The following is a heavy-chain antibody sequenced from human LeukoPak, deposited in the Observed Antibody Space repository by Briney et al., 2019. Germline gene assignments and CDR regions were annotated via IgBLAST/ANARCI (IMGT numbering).Heavy chain of an antibody. J-gene: IGHJ4*02. CDR3: ARLGTTVRHFGY. Sequence: GGSLRLSCAASGFTFSSNYMSWVRQAPGKGLELVSVIYSSGSKYYADSVKGRFTIHRENSKSTPYLQMNSLRAEDAAVYFCARLGTTVRHFGYWGQGTLATVSS. CDR2: IYSSGSK. CDR1: GFTFSSNY. V-gene: IGHV3-66*01. D-gene: IGHD4-17*01.